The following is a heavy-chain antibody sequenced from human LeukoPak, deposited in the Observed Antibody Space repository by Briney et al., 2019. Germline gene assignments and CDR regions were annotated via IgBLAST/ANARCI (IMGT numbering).Heavy chain of an antibody. CDR1: GYTFTSYY. D-gene: IGHD2-2*02. CDR2: INPSGGST. CDR3: ARASLIGGVPAAIPDNWFDP. J-gene: IGHJ5*02. V-gene: IGHV1-46*01. Sequence: ASVKVSCKASGYTFTSYYMHWVRQAPGQGLEWMGIINPSGGSTSYAQKFQGRVTMTRDMSTSTVYMELSSLRSVDTAVYYCARASLIGGVPAAIPDNWFDPWGQGTLVTVSS.